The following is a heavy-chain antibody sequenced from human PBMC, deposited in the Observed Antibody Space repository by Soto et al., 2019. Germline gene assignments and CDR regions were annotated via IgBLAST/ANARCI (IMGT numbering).Heavy chain of an antibody. Sequence: ASVKVSCTASGGTFSSYAISWVRQAPGQGLEWMGGIIPIFGTANYAQKFQGRVTITADESTSTAYMELSSLRSEDTAVYYCARDTPDIVLVPAEDYYGMDVWGQGTTVTVSS. D-gene: IGHD2-2*01. V-gene: IGHV1-69*13. J-gene: IGHJ6*02. CDR3: ARDTPDIVLVPAEDYYGMDV. CDR2: IIPIFGTA. CDR1: GGTFSSYA.